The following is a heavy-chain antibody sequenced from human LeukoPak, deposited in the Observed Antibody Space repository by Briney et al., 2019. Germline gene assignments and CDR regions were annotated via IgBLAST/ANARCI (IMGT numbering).Heavy chain of an antibody. CDR1: GFTFSTYW. CDR3: AKDAAHYYDSSGYYGAFDI. D-gene: IGHD3-22*01. V-gene: IGHV3-7*01. J-gene: IGHJ3*02. Sequence: PGGSLRLSCATSGFTFSTYWMSWVRQVPGKGLEWVANIKQDGSEIYYVDSVKGRFTISRDNAKNSLFLQMNNLRAEDTAIYYCAKDAAHYYDSSGYYGAFDIWGQGTMVTVSS. CDR2: IKQDGSEI.